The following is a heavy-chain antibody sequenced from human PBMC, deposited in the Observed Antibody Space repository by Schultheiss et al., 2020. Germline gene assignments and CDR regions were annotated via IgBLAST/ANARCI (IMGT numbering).Heavy chain of an antibody. CDR2: INPNSGGT. CDR1: GYTFTDYY. CDR3: ARVVLRGSYHAP. J-gene: IGHJ5*02. Sequence: GSVKVSCKASGYTFTDYYMHWVRQAPGQGLEWMGWINPNSGGTDYALKFQGRVTMTRDASISTAYMELNSLRSDDTAVYYCARVVLRGSYHAPWGQGTLVTVSS. D-gene: IGHD1-26*01. V-gene: IGHV1-2*02.